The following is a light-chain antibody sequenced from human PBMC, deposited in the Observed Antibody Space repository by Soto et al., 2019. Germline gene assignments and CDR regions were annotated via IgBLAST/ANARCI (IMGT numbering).Light chain of an antibody. Sequence: QSALAQPPSVSGSPGQSVTISCTGTSSDIGSYNRVSWYQQPPGTAPKLIIYEVNNRPSGVPDRFSGSKSGNTASLTISGLQADDEADYYGSSYTTSITVVFGGGTKLTVL. V-gene: IGLV2-18*02. CDR2: EVN. CDR3: SSYTTSITVV. CDR1: SSDIGSYNR. J-gene: IGLJ2*01.